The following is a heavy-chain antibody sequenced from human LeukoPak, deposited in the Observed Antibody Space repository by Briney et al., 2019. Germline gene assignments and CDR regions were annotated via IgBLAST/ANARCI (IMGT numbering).Heavy chain of an antibody. CDR2: IYYSGST. V-gene: IGHV4-59*12. CDR3: ARDPNADAFDI. J-gene: IGHJ3*02. CDR1: GGSISSYY. Sequence: SETLSLTCTVSGGSISSYYWSWIRQPPGKGLEWIGYIYYSGSTYYNPSLKSRVTISVDTSKNQFSLKLSSVTAADTAVYYCARDPNADAFDIWGQGTMVTVSS.